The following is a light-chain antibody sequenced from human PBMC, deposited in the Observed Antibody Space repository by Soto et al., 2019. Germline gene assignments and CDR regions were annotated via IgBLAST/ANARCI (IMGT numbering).Light chain of an antibody. CDR2: NXS. V-gene: IGKV1-33*01. CDR3: QQYEEVPRT. J-gene: IGKJ4*01. Sequence: IQMTQSPSSLSASSXDRITITCRASQDIATFLXXXQQXXGXPPRXXXVNXSTLKPGYTSRLSGSGSETDFTCTISSHQPYDIAKYYLQQYEEVPRTFGGGTKVDIK. CDR1: QDIATF.